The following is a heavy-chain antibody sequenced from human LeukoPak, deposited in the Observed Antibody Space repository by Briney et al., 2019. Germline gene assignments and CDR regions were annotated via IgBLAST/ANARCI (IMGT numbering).Heavy chain of an antibody. CDR3: ARDSAIIVAPTLDY. J-gene: IGHJ4*02. V-gene: IGHV3-69-1*01. CDR1: GFTFSDYS. Sequence: GGSLRLSCAASGFTFSDYSMNWVRQAPGKGLKWVSYMSSSGTIYYADSVKGRFTISRDKAKNSLYPQMNSLRAEDTAVYYCARDSAIIVAPTLDYWGQGTLVTVSS. CDR2: MSSSGTI. D-gene: IGHD5-12*01.